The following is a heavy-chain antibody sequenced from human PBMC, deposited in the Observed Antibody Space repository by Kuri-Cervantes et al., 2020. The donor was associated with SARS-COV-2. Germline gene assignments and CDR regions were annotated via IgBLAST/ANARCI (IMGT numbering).Heavy chain of an antibody. CDR2: ISAYNGNT. CDR3: ARDPAGVYYYYYYMDV. V-gene: IGHV1-18*01. Sequence: ASVKVSCKASGYTFTGYGISWVRQAPGQGLEWMGWISAYNGNTNYAQKLQGRVTMTTDTSTSTAYMELRSLRSEDTAVYYCARDPAGVYYYYYYMDVWGKGTTVTVSS. J-gene: IGHJ6*03. CDR1: GYTFTGYG.